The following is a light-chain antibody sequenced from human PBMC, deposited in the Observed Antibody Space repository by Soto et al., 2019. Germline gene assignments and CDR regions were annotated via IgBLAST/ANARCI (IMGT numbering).Light chain of an antibody. CDR2: AAS. V-gene: IGKV1-9*01. Sequence: DIQLTQSPSFLSASVGDRVTITCRASQGISSYFACYQQKPGKAPKLLIYAASTLKSGVPSRFSGSGSGTEFTLTISSLQPEDFATYYCQQLNSYLPITFGQGTRLEIK. CDR1: QGISSY. J-gene: IGKJ5*01. CDR3: QQLNSYLPIT.